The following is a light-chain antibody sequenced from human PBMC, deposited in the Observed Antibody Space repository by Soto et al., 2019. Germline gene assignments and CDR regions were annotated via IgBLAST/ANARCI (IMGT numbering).Light chain of an antibody. V-gene: IGLV2-14*01. CDR1: SSDVGGYNY. CDR2: EVS. J-gene: IGLJ2*01. CDR3: SSNTSSSTLGV. Sequence: QSALTQPASVSGSPGQSITISCTGTSSDVGGYNYVSWYQQRPGKAPKLMIYEVSNRPSGVSNRFSGSKSGNTASLTISGLQAEDEADYYCSSNTSSSTLGVFGGGTKLTVL.